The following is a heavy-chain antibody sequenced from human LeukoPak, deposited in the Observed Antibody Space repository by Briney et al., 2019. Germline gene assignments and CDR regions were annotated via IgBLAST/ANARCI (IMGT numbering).Heavy chain of an antibody. V-gene: IGHV4-30-4*01. CDR2: IYYSGST. CDR3: ARGDLYSSSWYN. D-gene: IGHD6-13*01. CDR1: GGSLSGYS. J-gene: IGHJ4*02. Sequence: PSETLSLTCAVYGGSLSGYSWNWIRQSPGKGLEWIGYIYYSGSTYYNPSLKSRVTISVDTSKNQFSLKLSSMSAADTAVYYCARGDLYSSSWYNWGQGTLVTVSS.